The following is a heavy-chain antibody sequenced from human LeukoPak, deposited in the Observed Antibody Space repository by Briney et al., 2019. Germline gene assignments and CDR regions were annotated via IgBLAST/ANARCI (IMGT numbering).Heavy chain of an antibody. D-gene: IGHD1-26*01. CDR2: VNESGGT. J-gene: IGHJ5*02. V-gene: IGHV4-34*01. CDR3: ARGQGATVPQVGKNWFDP. CDR1: GGSFSGYY. Sequence: KPSETLSLTCAAYGGSFSGYYWNWIRQTPAKGLEWIGEVNESGGTNISPSLRSRVILAVDTSKNQFSLKLISVTVADTAVYYCARGQGATVPQVGKNWFDPWGQGTRVTVSS.